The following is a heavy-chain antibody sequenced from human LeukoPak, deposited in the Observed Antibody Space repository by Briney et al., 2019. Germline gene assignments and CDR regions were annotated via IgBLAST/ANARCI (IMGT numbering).Heavy chain of an antibody. D-gene: IGHD2-2*01. CDR1: GGSISSYY. J-gene: IGHJ5*02. CDR3: ARETIVVVPAATSWFDP. V-gene: IGHV4-4*07. CDR2: VYTSGRT. Sequence: NTSETLSLTCTVSGGSISSYYWSWIRQPAGKGLEWIGRVYTSGRTNYNPSLKSRVTMSVDTSKNQFSLKLSSVTAADTAVYYCARETIVVVPAATSWFDPWGQGTLVTVST.